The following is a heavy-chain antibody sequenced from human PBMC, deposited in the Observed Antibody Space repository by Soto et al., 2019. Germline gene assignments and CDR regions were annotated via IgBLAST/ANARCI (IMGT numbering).Heavy chain of an antibody. D-gene: IGHD4-17*01. CDR2: ISGSGGST. Sequence: VRSLRLSCAASGCNFSNYAMSWVRQAPGKGLEWVSAISGSGGSTYYADSVKGRFTISRDNSKNTLYLQMNSLRAEDTAVYYCEKVYGDLARTGFDYWGQGTLVPVS. J-gene: IGHJ4*02. CDR3: EKVYGDLARTGFDY. V-gene: IGHV3-23*01. CDR1: GCNFSNYA.